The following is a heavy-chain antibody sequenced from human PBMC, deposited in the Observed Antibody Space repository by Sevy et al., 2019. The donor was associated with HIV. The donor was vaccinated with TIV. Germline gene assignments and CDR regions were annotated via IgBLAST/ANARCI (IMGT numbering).Heavy chain of an antibody. CDR2: ISYDGTET. D-gene: IGHD2-21*01. Sequence: GGSLRLSCAASGFAFSTHAMHCVRQAPGKGLEWVAVISYDGTETFYAASVEGRFTISRDNSKNMLSLQINSLRPEDTAVYYCARDGRYCVKWYPLYWGHGTSVPVSS. CDR3: ARDGRYCVKWYPLY. V-gene: IGHV3-30-3*01. CDR1: GFAFSTHA. J-gene: IGHJ4*01.